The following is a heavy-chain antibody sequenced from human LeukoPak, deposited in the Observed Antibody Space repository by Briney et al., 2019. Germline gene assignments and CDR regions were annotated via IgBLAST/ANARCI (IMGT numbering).Heavy chain of an antibody. J-gene: IGHJ6*03. D-gene: IGHD2-2*01. Sequence: SETLSLTCAVYGGSFSGYYWSWIRQPPGKGLEWIGEINHSGSTNYNPSLKSRVTISVDTSKNQFSLKLSSVTAADTAVYYCARHVGSTRDYYYYMDVWGKGTTVTVSS. CDR1: GGSFSGYY. CDR3: ARHVGSTRDYYYYMDV. CDR2: INHSGST. V-gene: IGHV4-34*01.